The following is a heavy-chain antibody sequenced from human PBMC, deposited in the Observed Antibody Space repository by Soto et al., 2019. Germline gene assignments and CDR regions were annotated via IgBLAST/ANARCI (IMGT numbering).Heavy chain of an antibody. CDR1: GGSISSSSYY. V-gene: IGHV4-39*01. Sequence: ETLSLTCTVSGGSISSSSYYWGWIRQPPGKGLEWIGSIYYSGSTYYNPSLKSRVTISVDTSKNQFSLKLSSVTAADTAVYYCAIAIAAAGTFDYWGQGTLVTVSS. CDR2: IYYSGST. CDR3: AIAIAAAGTFDY. J-gene: IGHJ4*02. D-gene: IGHD6-13*01.